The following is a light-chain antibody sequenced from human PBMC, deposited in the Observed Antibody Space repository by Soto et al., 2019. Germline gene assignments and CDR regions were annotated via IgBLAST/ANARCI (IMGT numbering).Light chain of an antibody. CDR3: QQTYTTPEIT. J-gene: IGKJ5*01. Sequence: DIQMTQSPSSLSASVGDTVTITCRASQDIKNYLNWYQLKPGKAPNLLMYGASYLKSGVPTRFSGSGSGTDFTLTISSLQPEDFAISYRQQTYTTPEITFGQGTRPETK. CDR2: GAS. V-gene: IGKV1-39*01. CDR1: QDIKNY.